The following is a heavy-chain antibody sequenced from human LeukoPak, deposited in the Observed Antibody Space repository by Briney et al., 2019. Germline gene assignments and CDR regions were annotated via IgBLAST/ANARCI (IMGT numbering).Heavy chain of an antibody. V-gene: IGHV3-21*01. D-gene: IGHD6-13*01. CDR2: ISSSSSYI. CDR3: AIDDLAAAGMSFDP. CDR1: GFTFSSYS. Sequence: GGSLRLSCAASGFTFSSYSMNWVRQAPGKGLEWVSSISSSSSYIYYADSVKGRFTISRDNAKNSLYLQMNSLRAEDTAVYYCAIDDLAAAGMSFDPWGQGTLVTVSS. J-gene: IGHJ5*02.